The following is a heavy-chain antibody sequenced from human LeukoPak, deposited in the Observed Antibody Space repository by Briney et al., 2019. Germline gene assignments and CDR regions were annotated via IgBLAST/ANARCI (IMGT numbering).Heavy chain of an antibody. D-gene: IGHD1-26*01. CDR2: IQEDGKKE. Sequence: GGSLRLSCEASGFTFTKFWMSWVRQAPGKGLGWVANIQEDGKKENYVDSVRGRFTISRDNAKNSLYLQMNSLRAEDTAVYYCARDPYSGGYGDYYYYYMDLWGQGTTVTISS. CDR3: ARDPYSGGYGDYYYYYMDL. V-gene: IGHV3-7*01. CDR1: GFTFTKFW. J-gene: IGHJ6*03.